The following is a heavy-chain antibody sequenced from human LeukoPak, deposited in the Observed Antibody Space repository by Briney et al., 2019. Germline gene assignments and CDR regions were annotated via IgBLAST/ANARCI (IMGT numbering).Heavy chain of an antibody. V-gene: IGHV4-59*01. D-gene: IGHD6-19*01. Sequence: SETLSLTCTVSGDSISTYYLSWIRQPPGKGLEWIGYIYYRVTSEYNPSLKSRVTMSVDMSTRQISLKLSSVTAADTAVYYCARTQEAGYSSGWYDSYYYYDMDVWGKGTTVTISS. CDR3: ARTQEAGYSSGWYDSYYYYDMDV. CDR1: GDSISTYY. CDR2: IYYRVTS. J-gene: IGHJ6*03.